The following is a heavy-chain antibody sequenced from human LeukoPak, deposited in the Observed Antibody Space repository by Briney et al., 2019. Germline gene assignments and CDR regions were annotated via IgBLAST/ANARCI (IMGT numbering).Heavy chain of an antibody. CDR2: MNPNSGST. CDR1: GYTFTSYD. J-gene: IGHJ4*02. Sequence: ASVKVSCMASGYTFTSYDLNWVRQATGRGLEWMGWMNPNSGSTGYAQKFQGRVPITRNTSISTAYMELSGLRSEDTAVYYCARGRSTGYPYYFEYWGQGTLVTVSS. CDR3: ARGRSTGYPYYFEY. V-gene: IGHV1-8*03. D-gene: IGHD5-12*01.